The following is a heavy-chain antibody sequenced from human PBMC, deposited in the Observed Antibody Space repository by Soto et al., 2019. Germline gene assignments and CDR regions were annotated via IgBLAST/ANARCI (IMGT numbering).Heavy chain of an antibody. CDR1: GFSLSNARMG. J-gene: IGHJ4*02. CDR3: ARIRAAAGAFVY. D-gene: IGHD6-13*01. Sequence: QVTLKESGPVLVKPTETLTLTCTVSGFSLSNARMGVSWIRQPPGKALEWLAHIFSNDEKSYSTSLKSRLPISKDTSKSQVVLTMTNMDPVDTATYYCARIRAAAGAFVYWGQGTLVTVSS. V-gene: IGHV2-26*01. CDR2: IFSNDEK.